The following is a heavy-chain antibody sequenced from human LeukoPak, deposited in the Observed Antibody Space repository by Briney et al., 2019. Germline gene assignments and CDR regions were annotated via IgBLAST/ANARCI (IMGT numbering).Heavy chain of an antibody. CDR3: ARDVRGIVATIPLDY. V-gene: IGHV1-2*02. Sequence: ASVKVSCKASGYTFTGYYMHWVRQAPGQGLEWMGWINPNSGGTNYAQKFQGRVTMTRDTSISTAYMELRSLRSDDTAVYYCARDVRGIVATIPLDYWGQGTLVTVSS. CDR1: GYTFTGYY. D-gene: IGHD5-12*01. CDR2: INPNSGGT. J-gene: IGHJ4*02.